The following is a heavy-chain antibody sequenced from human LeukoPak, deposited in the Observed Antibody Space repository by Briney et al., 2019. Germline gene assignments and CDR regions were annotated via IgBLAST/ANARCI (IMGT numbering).Heavy chain of an antibody. Sequence: GGSLRLSCAASGFTFSDYYMSWIRQAPGKGLEWVSYISSSSSYTNYADSVKGRFTVSRDNAKNSLYLQMNSLRAEDTAVYYCARDLYGDYGSYWGQGTLVTVSS. J-gene: IGHJ4*02. D-gene: IGHD4-17*01. CDR1: GFTFSDYY. CDR2: ISSSSSYT. CDR3: ARDLYGDYGSY. V-gene: IGHV3-11*06.